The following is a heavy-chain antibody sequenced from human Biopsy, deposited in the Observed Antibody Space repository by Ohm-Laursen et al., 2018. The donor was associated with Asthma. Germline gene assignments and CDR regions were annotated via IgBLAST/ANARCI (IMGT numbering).Heavy chain of an antibody. CDR3: ARCQVGYSSGWSLLLKKIYYSGMDV. Sequence: GSSVKVSCKVPGGTFSNFAISWVRQAPGQGLEWLGGIMTVFGTTNYAQKFQGRVTITADESTSTAYMEVTSLRSEDTAICYCARCQVGYSSGWSLLLKKIYYSGMDVWGQGTAVTVSS. J-gene: IGHJ6*02. V-gene: IGHV1-69*01. D-gene: IGHD6-19*01. CDR1: GGTFSNFA. CDR2: IMTVFGTT.